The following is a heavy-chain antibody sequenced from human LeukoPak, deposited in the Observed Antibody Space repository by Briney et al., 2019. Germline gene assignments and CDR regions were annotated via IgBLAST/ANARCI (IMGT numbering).Heavy chain of an antibody. Sequence: PSETLSLTCAVYGGSFSGYYWSWIRQPPGKGLEWIGEINHSGSTNYNPSLKSRVTMSVDTSKNQFSLKLSSVTAADTAVYYCASGNDYPYYYYYMDVWGKGTTVTVSS. D-gene: IGHD4-11*01. CDR2: INHSGST. V-gene: IGHV4-34*01. CDR3: ASGNDYPYYYYYMDV. J-gene: IGHJ6*03. CDR1: GGSFSGYY.